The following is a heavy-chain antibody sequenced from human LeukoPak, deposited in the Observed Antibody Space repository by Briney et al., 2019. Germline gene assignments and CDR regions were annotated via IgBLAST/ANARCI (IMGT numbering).Heavy chain of an antibody. CDR1: GGSISSYY. V-gene: IGHV4-59*12. Sequence: SETLSLTCTVSGGSISSYYWSWIRQPPGKGLEWIGYIYYSGSTNYNPSLKSRVTISVDTSKNQFSLKPSSVTAADTAVYYCARDEVITWNCYYYGMDVWGQGTTVTVSS. CDR2: IYYSGST. D-gene: IGHD3-22*01. J-gene: IGHJ6*02. CDR3: ARDEVITWNCYYYGMDV.